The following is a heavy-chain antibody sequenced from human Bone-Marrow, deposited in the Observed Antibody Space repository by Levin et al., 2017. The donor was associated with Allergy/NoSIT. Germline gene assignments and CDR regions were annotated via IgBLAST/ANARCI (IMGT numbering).Heavy chain of an antibody. CDR2: ISGSGGTT. V-gene: IGHV3-23*01. CDR3: AKFWRISPRGVDC. D-gene: IGHD3-3*01. CDR1: GFTFSTYA. J-gene: IGHJ4*02. Sequence: GGSLRLSCAASGFTFSTYAINWVRQAPGKGLEWVSAISGSGGTTYYADSVKGRFTISRDNSKNPLYLQMSSLRAEDTAVYYCAKFWRISPRGVDCCGQGTLVTVSS.